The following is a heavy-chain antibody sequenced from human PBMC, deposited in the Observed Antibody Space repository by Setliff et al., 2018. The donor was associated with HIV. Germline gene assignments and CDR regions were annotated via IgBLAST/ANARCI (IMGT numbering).Heavy chain of an antibody. V-gene: IGHV4-4*07. Sequence: SETLSLTCTVSGGSISTYYLTWIRQPAGKGLEWIGRIFASGSTNYNPSLKSRVTMSVDPSKNQFSLRLSSVTAADTAVYYCVGGLRSRSQGHFDYWGQGTLVTVSS. J-gene: IGHJ4*02. D-gene: IGHD5-12*01. CDR2: IFASGST. CDR3: VGGLRSRSQGHFDY. CDR1: GGSISTYY.